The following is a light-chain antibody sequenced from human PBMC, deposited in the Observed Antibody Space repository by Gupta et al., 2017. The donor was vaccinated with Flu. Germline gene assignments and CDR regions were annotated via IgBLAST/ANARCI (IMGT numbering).Light chain of an antibody. Sequence: ALQLVQSPSSLSASVGDRITITCRASQGIRTNLGWYQQKPGKAPKLLIYAASYLQSGVPSRFSGSGSDRDFTLTISGLQPEDFATYYCLQDYNYPRTFGRGTDVEI. J-gene: IGKJ4*02. CDR1: QGIRTN. V-gene: IGKV1-6*01. CDR2: AAS. CDR3: LQDYNYPRT.